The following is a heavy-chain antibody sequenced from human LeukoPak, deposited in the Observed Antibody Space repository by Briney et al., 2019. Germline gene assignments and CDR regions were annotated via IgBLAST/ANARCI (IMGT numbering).Heavy chain of an antibody. CDR1: GDSIISTTYY. CDR3: ARGSREAAAGTGWFDP. D-gene: IGHD6-13*01. CDR2: VFHSGTT. Sequence: SETLSLTCTVSGDSIISTTYYWSWIRQPTGKGLEWIGLVFHSGTTFYNPSLESRVTISVDTSKNQFSLKLSSVTAADTAVYYCARGSREAAAGTGWFDPWGQGTLVTVSS. J-gene: IGHJ5*02. V-gene: IGHV4-39*01.